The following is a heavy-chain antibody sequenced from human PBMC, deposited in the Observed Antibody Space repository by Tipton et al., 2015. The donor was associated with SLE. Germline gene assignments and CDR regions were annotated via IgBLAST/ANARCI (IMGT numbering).Heavy chain of an antibody. J-gene: IGHJ6*03. CDR3: ARVSGGIAYMDV. CDR2: ITRRGKT. D-gene: IGHD6-13*01. Sequence: TLSLTCTVSGGSISSSSYYWGWIRQPPGKGLEWIGEITRRGKTNYNPSLKSRVTVSVDTSKNQFSLKLSSVTAADTAVYYCARVSGGIAYMDVWGKGTTVTFSS. CDR1: GGSISSSSYY. V-gene: IGHV4-39*07.